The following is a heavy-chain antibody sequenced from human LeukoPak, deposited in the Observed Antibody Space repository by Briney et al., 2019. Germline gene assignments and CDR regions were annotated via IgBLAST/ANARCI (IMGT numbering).Heavy chain of an antibody. D-gene: IGHD1-26*01. CDR3: ARMYSGTYGGIDY. CDR1: GGSVSSYY. Sequence: SETLSLTCTVSGGSVSSYYWSWIRQPAGEGLEWIGRIYSSGSTNYNPSLRSRVTLSVATSKNKFSLKLSSVTAADTAVYYCARMYSGTYGGIDYWGQGALVTVSS. CDR2: IYSSGST. J-gene: IGHJ4*02. V-gene: IGHV4-4*07.